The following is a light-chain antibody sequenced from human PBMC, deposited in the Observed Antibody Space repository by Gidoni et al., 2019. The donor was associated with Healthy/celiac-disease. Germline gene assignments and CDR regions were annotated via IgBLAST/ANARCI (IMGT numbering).Light chain of an antibody. CDR3: PQYGRSPRT. CDR2: VAS. J-gene: IGKJ1*01. CDR1: QSVSSSY. V-gene: IGKV3-20*01. Sequence: ENVLTQSPGTLPLSPGDRATLSYRASQSVSSSYLAWYQQKPGQAPRLLIYVASSRATGIPDRFSGSGSGTDFTLPISRLEPEDFAVYYCPQYGRSPRTFGQGTKVEIK.